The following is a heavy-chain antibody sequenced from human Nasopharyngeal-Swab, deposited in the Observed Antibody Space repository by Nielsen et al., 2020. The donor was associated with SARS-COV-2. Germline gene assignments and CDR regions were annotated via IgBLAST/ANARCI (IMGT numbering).Heavy chain of an antibody. Sequence: SETLSLTCTVSGGSISSSSYYWGWIRQPPGKGLEWIGSIYYSGSTYYNPSLKSRFTISVDTSKNQFSLKLSSVTAADTAVYYCARLSGYSGYDERAFDYWGQGTLVTVSS. J-gene: IGHJ4*02. V-gene: IGHV4-39*01. D-gene: IGHD5-12*01. CDR3: ARLSGYSGYDERAFDY. CDR2: IYYSGST. CDR1: GGSISSSSYY.